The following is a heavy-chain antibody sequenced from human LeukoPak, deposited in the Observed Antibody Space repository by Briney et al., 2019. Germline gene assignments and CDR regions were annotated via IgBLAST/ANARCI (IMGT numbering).Heavy chain of an antibody. D-gene: IGHD3-10*01. CDR3: AKNRGAHYYTYYMDV. CDR2: IGGTGRDT. CDR1: EFTFSTYA. V-gene: IGHV3-23*01. J-gene: IGHJ6*03. Sequence: GGSLRLSCAASEFTFSTYAISWVRQAPGKGLEWLSTIGGTGRDTFYADSVKGRFTVSRDNSKNTLYLQMSSLGAEDTAVYFCAKNRGAHYYTYYMDVWGKGTTVTVSS.